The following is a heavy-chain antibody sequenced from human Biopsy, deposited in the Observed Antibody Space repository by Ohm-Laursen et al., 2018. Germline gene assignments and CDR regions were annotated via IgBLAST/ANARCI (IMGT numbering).Heavy chain of an antibody. Sequence: SVKVSCKASGCAFTNYAINWVRQAPGHGLEWMGGIIPVSERPGYAERFQGRVTITPDVTTTTAYMDLSGLRSEDTAVYYCVAHPRSGFFENNDVVVMDVWGQGTTVIVSS. J-gene: IGHJ6*02. CDR3: VAHPRSGFFENNDVVVMDV. V-gene: IGHV1-69*13. CDR2: IIPVSERP. D-gene: IGHD6-19*01. CDR1: GCAFTNYA.